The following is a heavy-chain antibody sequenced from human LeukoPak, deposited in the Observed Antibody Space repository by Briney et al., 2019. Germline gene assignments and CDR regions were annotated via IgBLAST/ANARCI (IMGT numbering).Heavy chain of an antibody. V-gene: IGHV3-23*01. J-gene: IGHJ4*02. CDR1: GFTFTNYG. CDR3: AKGGYDYAEYVDY. Sequence: GGSLRLSCVASGFTFTNYGMSWVRQAPGKGLEWVSRISFSGVNTYYADSVRGRFTISRDKSKNTLYLQMNSLRAEDSAVYYCAKGGYDYAEYVDYWGQGTLVTVSS. CDR2: ISFSGVNT. D-gene: IGHD4-17*01.